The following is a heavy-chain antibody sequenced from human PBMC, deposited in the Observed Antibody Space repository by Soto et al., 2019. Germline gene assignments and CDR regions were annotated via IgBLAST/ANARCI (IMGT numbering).Heavy chain of an antibody. D-gene: IGHD2-8*02. CDR1: GGSFSGYY. V-gene: IGHV4-34*01. CDR3: ARDRITGPFDY. Sequence: PSETLSLTCAVYGGSFSGYYWTRIRQPPGTGLEWIGEINHSGSTNYNPSLKSRVTISVDTSKNQFSLKLTSVTAADTAVYYCARDRITGPFDYWGRGTLVTESS. J-gene: IGHJ4*02. CDR2: INHSGST.